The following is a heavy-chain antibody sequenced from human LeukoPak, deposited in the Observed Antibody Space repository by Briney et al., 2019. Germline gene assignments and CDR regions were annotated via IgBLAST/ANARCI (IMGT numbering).Heavy chain of an antibody. CDR2: IYYSGST. J-gene: IGHJ6*04. CDR1: GGSISSSSYY. D-gene: IGHD3-3*01. Sequence: SETLSLTCTVSGGSISSSSYYWGWIRQPPGKGLAWLGSIYYSGSTYYNPSLKSRVTISVDTSKNQFSLKLSSVTAADTAVYYCARSSPNYDSGVWGKGTTVTVSS. CDR3: ARSSPNYDSGV. V-gene: IGHV4-39*01.